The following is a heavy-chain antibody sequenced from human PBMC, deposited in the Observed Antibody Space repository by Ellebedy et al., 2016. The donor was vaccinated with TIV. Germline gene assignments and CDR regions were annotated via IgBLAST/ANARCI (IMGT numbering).Heavy chain of an antibody. V-gene: IGHV3-15*07. CDR1: GLTFSNAW. CDR3: SRWLDF. D-gene: IGHD6-19*01. CDR2: IKSKTDGGTT. Sequence: PGGSLRLSCAVSGLTFSNAWMNWVRQAPGKGLEWVARIKSKTDGGTTDYAAPVKGRFTISRDDSKNTLYLQMNSLKTEDTAVYYCSRWLDFWGQGTLVTVSS. J-gene: IGHJ4*02.